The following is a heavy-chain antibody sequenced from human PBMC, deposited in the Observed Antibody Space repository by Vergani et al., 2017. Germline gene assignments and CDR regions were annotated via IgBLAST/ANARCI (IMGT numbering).Heavy chain of an antibody. CDR1: GFTFDDYA. CDR2: ISWNSGSI. Sequence: EVPLVESGGGLVQPGRSLRLSCVASGFTFDDYAMHWVRQAPGKGLEWVSGISWNSGSIGYADSVRDRFTISRDNAKNSLYLQMNSLRAADVALYYCAKAQSPYYYDSSGYYFDYWGQGTLVTVSS. J-gene: IGHJ4*02. D-gene: IGHD3-22*01. CDR3: AKAQSPYYYDSSGYYFDY. V-gene: IGHV3-9*03.